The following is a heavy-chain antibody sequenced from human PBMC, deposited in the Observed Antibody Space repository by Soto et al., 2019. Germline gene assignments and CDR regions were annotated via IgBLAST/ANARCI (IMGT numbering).Heavy chain of an antibody. V-gene: IGHV4-31*03. D-gene: IGHD4-17*01. CDR2: IYYSGST. Sequence: QVQLQESGPGLVKPSQTLSLTCTVSGGSISSGGYYWSWIRQHPGKGLEWIGYIYYSGSTYYNPSLKSRVTRSVDTSKNQFSLKLSSVTAADTAVYYCARSWAGDYAFDYWGQGTRVTVSS. CDR1: GGSISSGGYY. J-gene: IGHJ4*02. CDR3: ARSWAGDYAFDY.